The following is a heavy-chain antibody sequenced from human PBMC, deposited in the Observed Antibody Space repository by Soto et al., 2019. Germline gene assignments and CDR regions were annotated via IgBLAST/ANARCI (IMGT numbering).Heavy chain of an antibody. D-gene: IGHD2-15*01. V-gene: IGHV3-23*01. Sequence: HPGGSLRLSCAASGFTFSSYAMNWVRQAPGKGLEWVSAISGSGGSTYYADSVKGRFTISRDNSKNTLYLQMSSLRAEDTAVYYCAKDKWGGVGSHGFDFWGQGTLVTVSS. J-gene: IGHJ4*02. CDR3: AKDKWGGVGSHGFDF. CDR1: GFTFSSYA. CDR2: ISGSGGST.